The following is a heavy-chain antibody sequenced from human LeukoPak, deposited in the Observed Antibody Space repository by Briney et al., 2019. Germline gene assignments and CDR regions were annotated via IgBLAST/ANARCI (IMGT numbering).Heavy chain of an antibody. CDR3: AKGRSVVYYYYYYMDV. D-gene: IGHD5-24*01. CDR2: ISGSGGST. V-gene: IGHV3-23*01. J-gene: IGHJ6*03. Sequence: GGSLRLSCAASGFNFNDYAMKWVRQAPGKGLEWVSAISGSGGSTYYADSVKGRFTISRDNSKNTLYLQMNSLRAEDTAVYYCAKGRSVVYYYYYYMDVWGKGTTVTVSS. CDR1: GFNFNDYA.